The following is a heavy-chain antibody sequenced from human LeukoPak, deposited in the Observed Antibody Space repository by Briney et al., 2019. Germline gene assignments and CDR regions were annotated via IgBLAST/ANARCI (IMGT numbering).Heavy chain of an antibody. CDR1: GFTFSSYG. V-gene: IGHV3-21*01. D-gene: IGHD6-6*01. Sequence: GGSLRLSCAASGFTFSSYGMNWVRQAPGKGLEWVSSISSSSTYIYYADSVKGRFTISRDNAKNSLYLQMNSLRAEDTAVYYCASAKATYSSSSPGYWGQGTLVTVSS. J-gene: IGHJ4*02. CDR2: ISSSSTYI. CDR3: ASAKATYSSSSPGY.